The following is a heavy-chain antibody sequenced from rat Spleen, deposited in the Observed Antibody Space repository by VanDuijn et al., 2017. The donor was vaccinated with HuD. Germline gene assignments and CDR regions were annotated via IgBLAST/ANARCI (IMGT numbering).Heavy chain of an antibody. J-gene: IGHJ2*01. CDR2: ISTSGDNT. CDR1: GFIFSFFP. D-gene: IGHD1-12*02. Sequence: EVQLVESGGGLVQPGRSMKLSCAASGFIFSFFPMAWVRQTPTKGLEWVATISTSGDNTYYRDSVKGRFTISRDDAESTPYLQMDSLRSEDTATYYCTMGSHYFDVTYYYEYWGQGVMVTVSS. V-gene: IGHV5-46*01. CDR3: TMGSHYFDVTYYYEY.